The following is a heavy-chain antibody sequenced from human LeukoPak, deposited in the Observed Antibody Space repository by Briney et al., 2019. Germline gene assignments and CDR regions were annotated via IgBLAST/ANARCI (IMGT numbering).Heavy chain of an antibody. CDR1: GGTFSSYA. V-gene: IGHV1-69*04. CDR2: ITPILGIA. CDR3: ARASGNYVSYYYYGMDV. D-gene: IGHD4-11*01. Sequence: GASVKVSCKASGGTFSSYAISWVRQAPGQGLEWMGRITPILGIANYAQKFQGRVTITADKSTSTAYMELSSLRSEDTAVYYCARASGNYVSYYYYGMDVWGQGTTVTVSS. J-gene: IGHJ6*02.